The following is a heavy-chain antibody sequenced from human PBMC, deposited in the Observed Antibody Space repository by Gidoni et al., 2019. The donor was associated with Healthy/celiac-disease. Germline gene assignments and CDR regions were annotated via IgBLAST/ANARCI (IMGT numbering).Heavy chain of an antibody. Sequence: EVQLVESGGGLVQPGRSLRLSWAASGFTFDDYAMHWVRQAPGKGLEWVAGISWNSGSIGYADSVKGRVNIARDNAKNSLYLQMNSLRAEDTALDYCAKDTSPGYSSSWYLGYFDYWGQGTLVTVSS. D-gene: IGHD6-13*01. J-gene: IGHJ4*02. V-gene: IGHV3-9*01. CDR2: ISWNSGSI. CDR3: AKDTSPGYSSSWYLGYFDY. CDR1: GFTFDDYA.